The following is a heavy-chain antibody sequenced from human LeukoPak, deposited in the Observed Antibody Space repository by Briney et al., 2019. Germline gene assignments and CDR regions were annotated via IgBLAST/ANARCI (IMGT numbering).Heavy chain of an antibody. CDR1: GYTFTVYY. V-gene: IGHV1-2*02. D-gene: IGHD1-26*01. Sequence: ASVTVSFTSSGYTFTVYYIHLVRHAPGQGLGLMGWINPNSGGTNYAQKFQGRLTMTRDTSISTAYMELSRLRSDDTAVYYCAREGWELLQWNTFEIWGQGTMVTVSS. J-gene: IGHJ3*02. CDR2: INPNSGGT. CDR3: AREGWELLQWNTFEI.